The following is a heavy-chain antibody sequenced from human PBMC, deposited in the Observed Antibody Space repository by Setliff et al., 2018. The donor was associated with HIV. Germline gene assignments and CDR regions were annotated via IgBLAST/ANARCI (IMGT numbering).Heavy chain of an antibody. D-gene: IGHD6-19*01. CDR1: GFTFNNYW. V-gene: IGHV3-74*01. J-gene: IGHJ4*02. CDR3: AKDSGNSGWYLDY. CDR2: INDDGSTT. Sequence: LRLSCAASGFTFNNYWMNWVRQAPGKGLVWVSNINDDGSTTNYADSVKGRFTISRDNAKNSLYLQMNSLRAEDTAVYYCAKDSGNSGWYLDYWGQGILVTVSS.